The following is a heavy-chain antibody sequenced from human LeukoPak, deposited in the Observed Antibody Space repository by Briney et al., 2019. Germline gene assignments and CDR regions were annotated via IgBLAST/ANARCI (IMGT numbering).Heavy chain of an antibody. V-gene: IGHV1-69*13. J-gene: IGHJ5*02. CDR2: IIPIFGTA. CDR3: ARRPTTVTTNWFDP. CDR1: GYTFTSYG. Sequence: RASVKVSCKASGYTFTSYGISWVRQAPGQGLEWMGGIIPIFGTANYAQKFQGRVTITADESTSTAYMELSSLRSEDTAVYYCARRPTTVTTNWFDPWGQGTLVTVSS. D-gene: IGHD4-17*01.